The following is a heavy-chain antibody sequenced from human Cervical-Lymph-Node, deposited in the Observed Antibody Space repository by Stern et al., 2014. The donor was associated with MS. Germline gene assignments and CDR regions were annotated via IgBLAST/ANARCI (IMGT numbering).Heavy chain of an antibody. J-gene: IGHJ4*02. CDR2: IGDDGNNK. CDR1: GFTFHRYG. D-gene: IGHD6-19*01. V-gene: IGHV3-33*01. Sequence: QVQLVQSGGGVVQPGRSLRLSCAASGFTFHRYGMHWVRQAPGKGLEWVAVIGDDGNNKYYVDSVEVRFIISRDNSKNTLFLQMNSLRAEDTAVYYCARESDPRDSNGWYFYDYWGQGTLVTVSS. CDR3: ARESDPRDSNGWYFYDY.